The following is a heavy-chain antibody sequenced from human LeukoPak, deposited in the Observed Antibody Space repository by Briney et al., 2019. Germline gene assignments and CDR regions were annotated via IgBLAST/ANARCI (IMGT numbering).Heavy chain of an antibody. Sequence: RGSLRLSCAASTFTVSNNYMTWDRQAPGKGLEWVSVIYKIGNTFYAGTVKGRFTISRVNFRNTLYLQMNSLGAGDTALYYCARGLVVGGSGVWAFDIWGQGTMVTVSS. CDR2: IYKIGNT. CDR1: TFTVSNNY. J-gene: IGHJ3*02. D-gene: IGHD1-26*01. V-gene: IGHV3-66*01. CDR3: ARGLVVGGSGVWAFDI.